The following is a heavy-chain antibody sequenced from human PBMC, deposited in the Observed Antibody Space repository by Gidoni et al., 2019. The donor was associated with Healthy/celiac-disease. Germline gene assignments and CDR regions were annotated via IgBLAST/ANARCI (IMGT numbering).Heavy chain of an antibody. CDR3: AKDRVYYYDSSGYYNDAFDI. CDR2: ISGSGGST. CDR1: GFTFSSYA. D-gene: IGHD3-22*01. V-gene: IGHV3-23*01. Sequence: EVQLLESGGGLVQPGGSLRLSCAASGFTFSSYAMSWVRQAPGKGLEWVSAISGSGGSTYYADSVKGRFTISRDNSKNTLYLQMNSLRAEDTAVYYCAKDRVYYYDSSGYYNDAFDIWGQGTMVTVSS. J-gene: IGHJ3*02.